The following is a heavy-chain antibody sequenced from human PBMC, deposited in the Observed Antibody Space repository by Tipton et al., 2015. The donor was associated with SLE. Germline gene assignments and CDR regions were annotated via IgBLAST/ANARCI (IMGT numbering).Heavy chain of an antibody. CDR1: GFTFSSYW. CDR2: INSDGSST. V-gene: IGHV3-74*01. CDR3: ARDRLYYDFWSGLRFDP. Sequence: SLRLSCAASGFTFSSYWMHWVRQAPGKGLVWVSRINSDGSSTSYADSVKGRFTISRDNAKNSLYLQMNSLRAEDTAVYYCARDRLYYDFWSGLRFDPWGQGTLVTVSS. J-gene: IGHJ5*02. D-gene: IGHD3-3*01.